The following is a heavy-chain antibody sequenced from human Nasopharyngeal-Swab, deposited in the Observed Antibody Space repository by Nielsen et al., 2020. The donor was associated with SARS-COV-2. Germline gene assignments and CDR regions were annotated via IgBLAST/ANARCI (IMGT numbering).Heavy chain of an antibody. V-gene: IGHV3-9*01. CDR3: ARAYYFDS. CDR1: GFTFDDYA. CDR2: ISWNSGSI. J-gene: IGHJ4*02. Sequence: GGSLRLSCAASGFTFDDYAMHWVRQAPGKGLEWVSGISWNSGSIGYADSVKGRFTISRDNAKNSLYLQMNRLRAEDTAVYYCARAYYFDSWCQGTLVTVSS.